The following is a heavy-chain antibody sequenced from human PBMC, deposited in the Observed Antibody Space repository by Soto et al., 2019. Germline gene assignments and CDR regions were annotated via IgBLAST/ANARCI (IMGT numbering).Heavy chain of an antibody. CDR3: AKTRSGYCSSTSCFYSSYGMDV. CDR1: GFTFSSYA. J-gene: IGHJ6*02. CDR2: ISYDGSNK. V-gene: IGHV3-30*18. Sequence: GGNLRLSCAASGFTFSSYAMSWVRQAPGKGLEWVAVISYDGSNKYYADSVKGRFTISRDNSKNTLYLQMNSLRAEDTAVYYCAKTRSGYCSSTSCFYSSYGMDVWCQGTTVIVSS. D-gene: IGHD2-2*01.